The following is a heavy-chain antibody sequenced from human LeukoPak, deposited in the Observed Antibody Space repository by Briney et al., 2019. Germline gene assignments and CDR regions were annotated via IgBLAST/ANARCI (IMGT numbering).Heavy chain of an antibody. D-gene: IGHD6-19*01. CDR1: GFTFSSYA. V-gene: IGHV3-23*01. J-gene: IGHJ4*02. Sequence: GGSLRPSCAASGFTFSSYAMSWVRQAPGKGLEWVSVISASSGSGGSTYYADSVKGRFTISRDNSKNTLYLRMNSLRAEDTALYYCAKDHSSGWWNYFDSWGQGTLVTVSS. CDR2: ISASSGSGGST. CDR3: AKDHSSGWWNYFDS.